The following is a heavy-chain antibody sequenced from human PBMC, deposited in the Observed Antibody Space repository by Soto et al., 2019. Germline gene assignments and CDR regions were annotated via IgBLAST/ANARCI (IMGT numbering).Heavy chain of an antibody. CDR3: VRDRGSWNYYYGLDV. Sequence: GGSLRVSCAASGFTFISYEMNWVRQAPGKGLEWLSYISSSGSTLYYADSVKGRFTISRDNAKNALYLQMNSLRAEDTAVYYCVRDRGSWNYYYGLDVWGQGTTVTVSS. CDR2: ISSSGSTL. CDR1: GFTFISYE. V-gene: IGHV3-48*03. J-gene: IGHJ6*02. D-gene: IGHD3-10*01.